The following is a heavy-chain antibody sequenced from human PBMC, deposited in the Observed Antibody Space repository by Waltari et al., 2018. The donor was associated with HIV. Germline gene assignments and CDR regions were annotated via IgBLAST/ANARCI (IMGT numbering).Heavy chain of an antibody. D-gene: IGHD2-2*02. CDR3: ARGDYCSSTSCYINGMDV. V-gene: IGHV1-2*06. Sequence: QVQLVQSGPEVKKPGASVKVSCTASGYTFTGYYMPWVRQAPGQGLDWMGRINPNSGGTNYAQKFQGRVTMTRDTSISTAYMELSRLRSDDTAVYYCARGDYCSSTSCYINGMDVWGQGTTVTVSS. CDR2: INPNSGGT. J-gene: IGHJ6*02. CDR1: GYTFTGYY.